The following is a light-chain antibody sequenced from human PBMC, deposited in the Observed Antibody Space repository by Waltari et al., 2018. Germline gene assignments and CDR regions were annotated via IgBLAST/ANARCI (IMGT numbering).Light chain of an antibody. CDR3: CSYAGSIWV. V-gene: IGLV2-11*01. J-gene: IGLJ3*02. Sequence: QSALPQPRSVSGPPGQSVTIPCTGTSRAVGGYNSVSWYQQPPGKAPKLMIYYVTKRPSGVPDRFSGSKSGNTASLTISGLQAEDEADYYCCSYAGSIWVFGGGTKMTVL. CDR2: YVT. CDR1: SRAVGGYNS.